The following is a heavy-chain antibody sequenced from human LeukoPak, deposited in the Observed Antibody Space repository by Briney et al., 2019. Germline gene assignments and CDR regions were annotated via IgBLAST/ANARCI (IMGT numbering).Heavy chain of an antibody. Sequence: QSGGSLRLSCTASGFTFNNYGMSWVRQAPGKGLEWVSSIITTGGVTDYADSVKGRFTISRDNSKNMLFLQMNSLRAEDTAVYYCAKQTRLSTSTSLDYWGQGTLVTVSS. CDR2: IITTGGVT. J-gene: IGHJ4*02. CDR1: GFTFNNYG. V-gene: IGHV3-23*01. D-gene: IGHD2-2*01. CDR3: AKQTRLSTSTSLDY.